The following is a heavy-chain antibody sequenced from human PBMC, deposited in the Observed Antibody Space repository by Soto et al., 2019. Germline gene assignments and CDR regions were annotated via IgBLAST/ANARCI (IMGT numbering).Heavy chain of an antibody. Sequence: PSETLSLTCTVSGGSISSYYWSWIRQPPGKGLEWIGYIYYSGSTNYNPSLKSRVTISVDTSKNQFSLKLSSVTAADTAVYYCARVKQHYSGSFYYGMDVWGQGTTVTVSS. CDR1: GGSISSYY. CDR2: IYYSGST. V-gene: IGHV4-59*01. D-gene: IGHD1-26*01. J-gene: IGHJ6*02. CDR3: ARVKQHYSGSFYYGMDV.